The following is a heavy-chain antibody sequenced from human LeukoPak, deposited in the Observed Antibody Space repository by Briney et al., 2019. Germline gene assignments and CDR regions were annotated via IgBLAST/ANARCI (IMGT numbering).Heavy chain of an antibody. CDR2: LSGDGGTA. V-gene: IGHV3-74*01. J-gene: IGHJ4*01. D-gene: IGHD4/OR15-4a*01. CDR1: GFTFSTYG. CDR3: ARQGANPAFDY. Sequence: GGSLRLSCAASGFTFSTYGIHWVRQAPGKGLVWVSRLSGDGGTANYADSVRGRFTISRDNAKNTLYLQMNSLRAEDTAVYFCARQGANPAFDYWGQGTLVTVSS.